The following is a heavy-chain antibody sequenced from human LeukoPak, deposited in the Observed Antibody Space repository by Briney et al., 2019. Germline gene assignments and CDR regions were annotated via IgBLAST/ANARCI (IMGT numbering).Heavy chain of an antibody. V-gene: IGHV3-30*18. J-gene: IGHJ4*02. CDR3: AKYAAAGAYDRHSEIDS. CDR2: IAYDGSNK. CDR1: GFTFSTSS. D-gene: IGHD3-22*01. Sequence: PGGSLRLSCAASGFTFSTSSMSWVRQAPGKGLEWVAVIAYDGSNKYSADSLKGQGRFTISRDNSKNTLFLEMNSLRPEDTAVYYCAKYAAAGAYDRHSEIDSWGQGTLVTVSS.